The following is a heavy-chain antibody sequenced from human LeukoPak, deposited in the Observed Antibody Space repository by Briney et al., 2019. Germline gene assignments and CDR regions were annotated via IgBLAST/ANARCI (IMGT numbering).Heavy chain of an antibody. CDR3: ARGSKGTYDY. V-gene: IGHV3-23*01. CDR2: ILGTGDYT. CDR1: GFTFSNSV. J-gene: IGHJ4*02. Sequence: GGSLRLSCVASGFTFSNSVMTWVRQAPGKGLEWVSSILGTGDYTYFANSVKGRFTISRDNSKNTLYLQMNSLRAGDTAIYYCARGSKGTYDYWGQGNPGHRLL.